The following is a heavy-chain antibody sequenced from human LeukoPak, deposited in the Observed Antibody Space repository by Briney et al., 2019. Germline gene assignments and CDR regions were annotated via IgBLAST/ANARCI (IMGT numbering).Heavy chain of an antibody. V-gene: IGHV3-20*04. D-gene: IGHD3-10*01. CDR3: ARDRGTTVLLWFGEFLNWFDP. Sequence: GGSLRLSCAASGFTFDDYGMSWFRQAPGKGLEWVSGINWNGDSTGYADSVKGRFTISRDNAKNSLYLQMNSLRAEDTALYYCARDRGTTVLLWFGEFLNWFDPWGQGTLVTVSS. CDR2: INWNGDST. J-gene: IGHJ5*02. CDR1: GFTFDDYG.